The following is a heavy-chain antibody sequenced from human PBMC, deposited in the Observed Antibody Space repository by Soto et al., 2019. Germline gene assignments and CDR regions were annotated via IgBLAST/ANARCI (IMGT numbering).Heavy chain of an antibody. V-gene: IGHV1-8*01. D-gene: IGHD2-15*01. CDR2: MNPNSGNT. J-gene: IGHJ6*04. Sequence: ASVKVSCKASGYTFTSYDINWVRQATGQGLEWMGWMNPNSGNTGYAQKFQGRVTMTRNTSISTAYMELSSLRSEDTAVYYCARAHLGEEGDIVVVVAARGSVFGMDVWGKGTTVTVSS. CDR3: ARAHLGEEGDIVVVVAARGSVFGMDV. CDR1: GYTFTSYD.